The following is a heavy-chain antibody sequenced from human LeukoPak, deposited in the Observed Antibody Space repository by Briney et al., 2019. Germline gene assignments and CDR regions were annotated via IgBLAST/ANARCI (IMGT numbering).Heavy chain of an antibody. Sequence: ASVKVSCKASGYTFTSYDINWVRQAPGQGLEWMGWINPNSGGTNYAQKFQGRVTMTRDTSISTAYMELSRLRSDDTAVYYCARTLLEDCSGGSCYWYGMDVWSQGTTVTVSS. CDR2: INPNSGGT. J-gene: IGHJ6*02. CDR1: GYTFTSYD. CDR3: ARTLLEDCSGGSCYWYGMDV. D-gene: IGHD2-15*01. V-gene: IGHV1-2*02.